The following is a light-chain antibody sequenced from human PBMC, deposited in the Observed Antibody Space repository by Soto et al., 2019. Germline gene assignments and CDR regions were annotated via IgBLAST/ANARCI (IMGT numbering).Light chain of an antibody. J-gene: IGKJ2*01. Sequence: EIVMTQSPATLSVSPGERATLYCKASQRISSNLAWYQQKPGQPPRLLIYGASTRASGIPARFSGSGSGTEFTLTISGLQSEDFALYSGQQYNIWPPYTFGQGTKLESK. CDR3: QQYNIWPPYT. CDR2: GAS. V-gene: IGKV3-15*01. CDR1: QRISSN.